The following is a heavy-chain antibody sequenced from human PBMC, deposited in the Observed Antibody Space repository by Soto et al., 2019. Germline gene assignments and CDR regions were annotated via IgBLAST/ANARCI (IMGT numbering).Heavy chain of an antibody. Sequence: LSLTCVVSNGSITSDGYCWGWIRQPPGKGLEWIGYIYYGGSTYYNPSLKSRVTISVDTSKNQFSLKLSSVTAADTAVYYCARGRAAPSYYYYYMDVWGKGTTVTVSS. V-gene: IGHV4-31*11. D-gene: IGHD6-6*01. CDR2: IYYGGST. CDR3: ARGRAAPSYYYYYMDV. J-gene: IGHJ6*03. CDR1: NGSITSDGYC.